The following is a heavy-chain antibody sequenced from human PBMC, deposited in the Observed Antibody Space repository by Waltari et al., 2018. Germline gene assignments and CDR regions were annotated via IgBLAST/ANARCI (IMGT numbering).Heavy chain of an antibody. CDR3: ARFGYYGSGRKKTFDY. V-gene: IGHV4-34*01. CDR1: GGSFSGYY. Sequence: QVQLQQWGAGLLKPSETLSLTCAVYGGSFSGYYWSWIRQPPGKGLEWIGEINHSGSTTYTPSLNSGVTIAVDTSKNQFSRKLSSGTAADTAVYYCARFGYYGSGRKKTFDYWGQGTLVTVSS. CDR2: INHSGST. J-gene: IGHJ4*02. D-gene: IGHD3-10*01.